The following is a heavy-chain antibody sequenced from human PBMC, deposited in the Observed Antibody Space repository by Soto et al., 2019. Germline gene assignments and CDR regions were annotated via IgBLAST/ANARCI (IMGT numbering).Heavy chain of an antibody. Sequence: QITLKESGPTLVIPTQTLTLTCAFSGFSLSTSGVGVGWIRQPPGKALEGLAVIYWDDSKHYSPSLRSSLTITKDTSKNPVVLTMTNMDPMDTGTYYCAHKGPEDWPLDYWGQGTLVTVSS. V-gene: IGHV2-5*02. CDR1: GFSLSTSGVG. D-gene: IGHD3-9*01. J-gene: IGHJ4*02. CDR2: IYWDDSK. CDR3: AHKGPEDWPLDY.